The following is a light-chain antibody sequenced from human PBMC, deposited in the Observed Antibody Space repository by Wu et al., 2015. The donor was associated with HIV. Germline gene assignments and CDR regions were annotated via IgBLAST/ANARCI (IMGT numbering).Light chain of an antibody. CDR3: QQSHSTPYT. CDR2: AAS. J-gene: IGKJ4*01. CDR1: QGISSY. V-gene: IGKV1-9*01. Sequence: DIQLTQSPSFLSASVGDRVTITCRASQGISSYLAWYQQKPGKVPKLLIYAASTLQSEVPSRFSGSGSGTEFTLTISSLQPEDFATYYCQQSHSTPYTFGGGTKVEIE.